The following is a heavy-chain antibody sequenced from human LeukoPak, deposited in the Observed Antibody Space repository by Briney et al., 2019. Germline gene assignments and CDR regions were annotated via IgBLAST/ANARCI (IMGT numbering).Heavy chain of an antibody. J-gene: IGHJ4*02. CDR2: ITISGSST. Sequence: GGSLRLSCAASGFTFSDYYMSWIRQAPGKGLEWVSSITISGSSTYNADSVKGRFTISRDNAKNSLYLQMNSLRAEDTAVYYCARGSVVAANFDYWGQGTLVTVSS. D-gene: IGHD2-15*01. V-gene: IGHV3-11*01. CDR1: GFTFSDYY. CDR3: ARGSVVAANFDY.